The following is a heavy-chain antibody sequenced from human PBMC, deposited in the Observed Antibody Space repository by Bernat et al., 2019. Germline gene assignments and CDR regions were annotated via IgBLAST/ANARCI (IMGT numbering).Heavy chain of an antibody. CDR2: ISYDGSNK. CDR1: GFTFSGYA. J-gene: IGHJ4*02. CDR3: AKDGGRYFDWLYLDY. Sequence: VKLLESGGGLVQPGGSLRLSCAASGFTFSGYAMNWVRQAPGKGLEWVAVISYDGSNKYYADSVKGRFTISRDNSKNTLRLQMNSLRAEDTAVYYCAKDGGRYFDWLYLDYWGQGTLVTVSS. V-gene: IGHV3-30*18. D-gene: IGHD3-9*01.